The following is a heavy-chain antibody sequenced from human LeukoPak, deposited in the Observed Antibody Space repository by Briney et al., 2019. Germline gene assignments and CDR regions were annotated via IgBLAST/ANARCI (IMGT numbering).Heavy chain of an antibody. CDR3: ARDLLTGYPGNWFDP. D-gene: IGHD3-9*01. J-gene: IGHJ5*02. CDR2: TYTSGST. V-gene: IGHV4-61*02. CDR1: GGSISSGSYY. Sequence: SSETLSLTCIVSGGSISSGSYYWSWIRQPAGKGLEWIGRIYTYTSGSTNYNPSLKSRVTISLDTSKNQFSLKLSSVTAADTAVYYRARDLLTGYPGNWFDPWGQGTLVTVSS.